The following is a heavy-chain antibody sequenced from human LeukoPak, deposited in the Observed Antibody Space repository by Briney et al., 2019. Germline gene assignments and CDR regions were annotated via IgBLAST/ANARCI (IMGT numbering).Heavy chain of an antibody. CDR2: INHSGST. CDR1: GGSFSDYY. Sequence: PSETLSLTCAVYGGSFSDYYWNWLRQPPGKGLEWIGEINHSGSTNYNPSLKSRVTISVDTSKNQFSLKLSSVTAADTAVYYCARDALDCSSTSCYSQNFDYWGQGTLVTVSS. V-gene: IGHV4-34*01. J-gene: IGHJ4*02. CDR3: ARDALDCSSTSCYSQNFDY. D-gene: IGHD2-2*01.